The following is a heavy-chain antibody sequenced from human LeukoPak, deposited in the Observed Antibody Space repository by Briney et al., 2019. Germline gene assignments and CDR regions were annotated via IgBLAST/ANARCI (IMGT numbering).Heavy chain of an antibody. CDR3: AVTAATEVGFDY. Sequence: SETLSLTCTVSGGSISSSSYYWGWIRQPPGEGLEWIESIYYSGSTYYNPSLKSRVTISVDTSKNQFSLKLSSVTAADTAVYYCAVTAATEVGFDYWGQGTLVTVSS. CDR1: GGSISSSSYY. D-gene: IGHD1-26*01. J-gene: IGHJ4*02. V-gene: IGHV4-39*01. CDR2: IYYSGST.